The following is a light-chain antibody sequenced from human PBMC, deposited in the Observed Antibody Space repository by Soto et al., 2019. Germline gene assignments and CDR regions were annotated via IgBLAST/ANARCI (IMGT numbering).Light chain of an antibody. CDR3: QSYDGSNPDVV. CDR1: SGSIATNY. CDR2: EDT. V-gene: IGLV6-57*02. J-gene: IGLJ2*01. Sequence: NFMLTQPHSVSESPGKTVTISCTGSSGSIATNYVQWYQQRPGSAPTTVNYEDTQRPSGVPERFSGSIDSSSNSASLTISGLKTEDEADYYCQSYDGSNPDVVFGGGTKVTVL.